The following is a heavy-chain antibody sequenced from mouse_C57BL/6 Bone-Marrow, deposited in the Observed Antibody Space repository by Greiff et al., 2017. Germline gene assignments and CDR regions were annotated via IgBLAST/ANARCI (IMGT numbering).Heavy chain of an antibody. CDR1: GFNIKDDY. V-gene: IGHV14-4*01. CDR2: IDPENGDT. D-gene: IGHD2-1*01. J-gene: IGHJ3*01. Sequence: EVMLVESGAELVRPGASVKLSCTASGFNIKDDYMHWVKQRPEQGLEWIGWIDPENGDTEYASKFQGKATITADTSSNTAYLQLSSLTSEDTAVYYCTTNYGNYDWFAYWGQGTLVTVSA. CDR3: TTNYGNYDWFAY.